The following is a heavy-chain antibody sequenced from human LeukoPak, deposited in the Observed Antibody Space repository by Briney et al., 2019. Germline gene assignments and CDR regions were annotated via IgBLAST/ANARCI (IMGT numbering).Heavy chain of an antibody. D-gene: IGHD3-10*01. CDR3: AKLETAYGSGSYAGY. CDR1: GFTFSSYG. J-gene: IGHJ4*02. CDR2: ISWNSGSI. Sequence: GRSLRLSCAASGFTFSSYGMFWVRQAPGKGLEWVSGISWNSGSIGYADSVKGRFTISRDNAKNSLYLQMNSLRAEDTALYYCAKLETAYGSGSYAGYWGQGTLVTVSS. V-gene: IGHV3-9*01.